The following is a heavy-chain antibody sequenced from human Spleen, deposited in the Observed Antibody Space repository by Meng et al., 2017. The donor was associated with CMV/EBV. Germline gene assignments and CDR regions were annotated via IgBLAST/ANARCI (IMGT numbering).Heavy chain of an antibody. CDR1: GGSFSGYY. Sequence: QLQLQGSGPGLVKPSETLSLTCTVYGGSFSGYYWSWIRQPPGKGLEWIGEINHSGSTNYNPSLKSRVTISVDKSKNQFSLKLSSVTAADTAVYYCASFPPPGKQWLVTDYWGQGTLVTVSS. V-gene: IGHV4-34*10. D-gene: IGHD6-19*01. CDR3: ASFPPPGKQWLVTDY. CDR2: INHSGST. J-gene: IGHJ4*02.